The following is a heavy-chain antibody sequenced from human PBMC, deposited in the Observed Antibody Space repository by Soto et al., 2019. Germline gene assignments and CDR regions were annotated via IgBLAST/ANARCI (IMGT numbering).Heavy chain of an antibody. CDR3: ARAILYSGSYWIDY. V-gene: IGHV3-48*02. CDR1: GFTFSSYS. J-gene: IGHJ4*02. Sequence: EVQLVESGGGLVQPGGSLRLSCAASGFTFSSYSMNWVRQAPGKGLEWVSYISSSSSTIYYADSVKGRFTISRDNAKNSLYLQMNSLRDEDTAVYYCARAILYSGSYWIDYWGQGTLVTVSS. CDR2: ISSSSSTI. D-gene: IGHD1-26*01.